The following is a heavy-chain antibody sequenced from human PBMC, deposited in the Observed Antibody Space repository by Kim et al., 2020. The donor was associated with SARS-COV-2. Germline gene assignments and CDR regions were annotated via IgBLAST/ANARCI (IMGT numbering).Heavy chain of an antibody. CDR2: IKQDGSEK. J-gene: IGHJ6*02. D-gene: IGHD6-13*01. CDR1: GFTFSNYW. Sequence: GGSLRLSFAASGFTFSNYWMSWVRQAPGKGLEWVANIKQDGSEKHYVDSVEGRFTISRDNAKNSLHLQMSSLSADDTAVYFCARDSSRSSWAAYYYGMDVWGQGTTVIVSS. V-gene: IGHV3-7*03. CDR3: ARDSSRSSWAAYYYGMDV.